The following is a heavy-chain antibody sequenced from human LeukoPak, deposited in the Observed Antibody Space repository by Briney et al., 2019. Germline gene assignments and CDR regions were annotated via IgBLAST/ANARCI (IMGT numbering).Heavy chain of an antibody. Sequence: GGSLRLSCAASGFTFSSYSMNWVRQAPGKGLEWVSSISSSSSYIYYADSVKGRFTISRDNSKNTLYLQMNSLRAGDTSVYYCAKKITYYYESSGSDWGQGTLVTVSS. J-gene: IGHJ4*02. D-gene: IGHD3-22*01. CDR3: AKKITYYYESSGSD. CDR1: GFTFSSYS. CDR2: ISSSSSYI. V-gene: IGHV3-21*04.